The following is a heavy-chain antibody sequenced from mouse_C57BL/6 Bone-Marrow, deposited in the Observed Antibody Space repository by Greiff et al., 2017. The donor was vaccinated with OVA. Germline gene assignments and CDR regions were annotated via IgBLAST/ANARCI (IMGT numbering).Heavy chain of an antibody. J-gene: IGHJ2*01. V-gene: IGHV1-18*01. CDR2: INPNNGGT. CDR1: GYTFTDYN. CDR3: ARSHYSNYDFDY. Sequence: EVNLVESGPELVKPGASVKIPCKASGYTFTDYNMDWVKQSHGKSLEWIGDINPNNGGTIYNQKFKGKATLTVDKSSSTAYMELRSLTSEDTAVYYCARSHYSNYDFDYWGQGTTLTVSS. D-gene: IGHD2-5*01.